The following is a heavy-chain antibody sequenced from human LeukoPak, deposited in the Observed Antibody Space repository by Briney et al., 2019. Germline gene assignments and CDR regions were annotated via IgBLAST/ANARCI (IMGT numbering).Heavy chain of an antibody. CDR3: ARGIVVVTISPGEMDV. D-gene: IGHD3-22*01. Sequence: GGSLRLSCAASGSTVSCNYMSWVRQAPGKGLGWVSVIYSGGSTYYADSVKGRFTISRDNSKNTLYLQMNSLRAEDTAVYYCARGIVVVTISPGEMDVWGQGTTVTVSS. J-gene: IGHJ6*02. CDR1: GSTVSCNY. V-gene: IGHV3-66*01. CDR2: IYSGGST.